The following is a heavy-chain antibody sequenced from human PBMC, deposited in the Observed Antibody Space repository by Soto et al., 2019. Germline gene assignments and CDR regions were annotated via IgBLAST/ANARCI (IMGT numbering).Heavy chain of an antibody. Sequence: GGSLRLSCAASGFTFKTYTMNWVRQAPGKGLEWVSRMNSDGSTTNYADSVKGRFTVSRDNARNTLHLQMNSLRAEDTAVYYCATAEVDYWGPGTLVTVSS. J-gene: IGHJ4*02. CDR3: ATAEVDY. V-gene: IGHV3-74*01. CDR1: GFTFKTYT. CDR2: MNSDGSTT.